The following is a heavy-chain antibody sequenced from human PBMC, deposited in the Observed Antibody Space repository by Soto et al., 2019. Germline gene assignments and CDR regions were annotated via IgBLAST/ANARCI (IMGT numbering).Heavy chain of an antibody. J-gene: IGHJ4*02. V-gene: IGHV3-48*01. CDR2: ISSSSSTI. CDR1: GFTFSSYS. D-gene: IGHD6-19*01. CDR3: ARAPKGYSSGWLPFDY. Sequence: GGSLRLSCAGSGFTFSSYSMNWVRQAPGKGLEWVSYISSSSSTIYYADSVKGRFTISRDNAKNSLYLQMNSLRAEDTAVYYCARAPKGYSSGWLPFDYWGQGTLVTVSS.